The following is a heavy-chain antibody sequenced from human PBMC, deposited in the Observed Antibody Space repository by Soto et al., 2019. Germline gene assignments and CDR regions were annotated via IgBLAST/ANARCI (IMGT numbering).Heavy chain of an antibody. D-gene: IGHD3-9*01. CDR3: ARPYYDIFTGNDGYYGLDV. V-gene: IGHV3-73*02. CDR2: IRSKVNNYAT. CDR1: GFIFSDSA. Sequence: EVQLVESGGGLVQPGGSLKLSCTASGFIFSDSAMHWVRQASGKGLEWVGRIRSKVNNYATAYTTSMNGRFTISRDDSKNTTYLQVSSLKTEDTAVYYCARPYYDIFTGNDGYYGLDVWGQGTTVTVSS. J-gene: IGHJ6*02.